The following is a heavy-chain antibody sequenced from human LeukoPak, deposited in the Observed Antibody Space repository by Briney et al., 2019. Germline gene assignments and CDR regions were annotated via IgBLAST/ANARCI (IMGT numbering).Heavy chain of an antibody. Sequence: SETLSLTCSVSGDSIIGYYWGWIRQPPGKGLEWIGNIYYTWNTYYNSSLNSRVTISLDTSKNQFSLKVISMTAADTAAYYCARSPVGAKFWFDPWGQGTLVTVSS. CDR3: ARSPVGAKFWFDP. V-gene: IGHV4-39*07. CDR2: IYYTWNT. J-gene: IGHJ5*02. D-gene: IGHD1-26*01. CDR1: GDSIIGYY.